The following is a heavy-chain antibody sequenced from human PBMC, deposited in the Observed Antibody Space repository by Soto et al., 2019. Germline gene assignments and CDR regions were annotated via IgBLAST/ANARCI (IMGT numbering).Heavy chain of an antibody. J-gene: IGHJ6*02. Sequence: LRLSCAASGFTFSDSYMSWIRQAPGKGLEWISYITFSGNTVYYADSLKGRFTTSRDNAKNSLYLQMNRLRAEDTAVYYCARVSWREKYGMDVWGQGTTVTVSS. V-gene: IGHV3-11*01. CDR2: ITFSGNTV. CDR3: ARVSWREKYGMDV. CDR1: GFTFSDSY.